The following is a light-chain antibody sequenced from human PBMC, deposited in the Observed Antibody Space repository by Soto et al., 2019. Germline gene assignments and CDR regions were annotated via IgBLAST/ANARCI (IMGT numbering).Light chain of an antibody. CDR1: TSNVGSNL. CDR3: AVGDDSLGGVV. CDR2: NDY. J-gene: IGLJ2*01. Sequence: QSVLAQPPSASGTPGQRVTISCSGSTSNVGSNLASWYQQLPGSAPKLLIYNDYERPSGVPDRFSGSKSGTSASLGISGLGSGDEVVFFCAVGDDSLGGVVFGGGTKLP. V-gene: IGLV1-47*02.